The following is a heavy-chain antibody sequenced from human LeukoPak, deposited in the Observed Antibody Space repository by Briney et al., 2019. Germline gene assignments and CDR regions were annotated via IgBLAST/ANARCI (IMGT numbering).Heavy chain of an antibody. CDR2: VSPAYGRT. J-gene: IGHJ6*02. Sequence: GGSLRLSCSASGFSFNNYAMSWIRQAPGKGLTWVSLVSPAYGRTYYADSVKGRFTISRDNSNNMLSLYMSSLRADDTAVYYCAKDPRQWLVRMGMDVWGRGTTVTVSS. D-gene: IGHD6-19*01. V-gene: IGHV3-23*01. CDR1: GFSFNNYA. CDR3: AKDPRQWLVRMGMDV.